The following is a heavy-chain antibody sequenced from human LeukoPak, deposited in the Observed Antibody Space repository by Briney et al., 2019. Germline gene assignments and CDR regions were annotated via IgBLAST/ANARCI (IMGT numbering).Heavy chain of an antibody. J-gene: IGHJ4*02. Sequence: SQTLSLTCAVSGGSISSGGYSWNWIRQPPGKGLEWIGYIYHSGSTYYNPSLKSRVTLSVDGSKNQFSLKLSSVTAADTAVYYCARVLLSDTVMADYWGQGTLVTVSS. CDR2: IYHSGST. CDR1: GGSISSGGYS. V-gene: IGHV4-30-2*01. D-gene: IGHD5-18*01. CDR3: ARVLLSDTVMADY.